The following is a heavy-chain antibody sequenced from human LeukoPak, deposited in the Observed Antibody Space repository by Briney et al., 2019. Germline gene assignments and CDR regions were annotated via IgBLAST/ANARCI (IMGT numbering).Heavy chain of an antibody. D-gene: IGHD3-16*02. CDR2: ISGSGDST. J-gene: IGHJ6*02. CDR1: GFTFSTSA. Sequence: GGSLRLSCAASGFTFSTSAMSWVRQAPGTGLEWVSAISGSGDSTYYADSVKGRFTISRDNSKNTLSLQKNNLRAEDTAVYYCARRIARYLVNYYYYSMDVWGQGTTVTVSS. CDR3: ARRIARYLVNYYYYSMDV. V-gene: IGHV3-23*01.